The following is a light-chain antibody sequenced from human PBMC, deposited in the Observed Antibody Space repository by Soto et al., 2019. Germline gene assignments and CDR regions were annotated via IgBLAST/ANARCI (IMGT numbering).Light chain of an antibody. J-gene: IGKJ5*01. CDR3: QQYNSFSLIT. Sequence: DIQMPQSPSTLSASVGDSSPITGRASQSISSWLAWYQQKPGKAPKLLIYDASSLESGVPSRFSGSGSGTDFTLTISCLQSEDFATYFCQQYNSFSLITFGQGTRLEIK. CDR2: DAS. V-gene: IGKV1-5*01. CDR1: QSISSW.